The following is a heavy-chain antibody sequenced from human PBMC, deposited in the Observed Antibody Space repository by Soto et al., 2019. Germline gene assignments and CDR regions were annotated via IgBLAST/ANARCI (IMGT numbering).Heavy chain of an antibody. CDR3: ARDEGIAVAGTTYYYGMDV. V-gene: IGHV1-18*01. D-gene: IGHD6-19*01. J-gene: IGHJ6*02. Sequence: QVQLVQSGAEVKKPGASVKVSCKASGYTFTSYGMSWVRQAPGQGLEWMGWISAYNGNTNYAQKLQGRVTMTTDTSTSTAYMELRSLRSDDTAVYYCARDEGIAVAGTTYYYGMDVWGQGTTVTVSS. CDR1: GYTFTSYG. CDR2: ISAYNGNT.